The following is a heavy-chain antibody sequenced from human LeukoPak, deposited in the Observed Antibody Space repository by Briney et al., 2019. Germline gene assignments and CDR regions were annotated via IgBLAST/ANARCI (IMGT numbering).Heavy chain of an antibody. CDR1: GGSVSSGSYY. V-gene: IGHV4-61*01. Sequence: SETLSLTCTVSGGSVSSGSYYWSWIRQPPGKGLAWIGYINYSGSTNYNPSLKSRVTISVDTSKNQFSLKLSSVTAADTAVYYCARGSPFYDFWSGPYYYYGMDVWGQGTTVTVSS. CDR3: ARGSPFYDFWSGPYYYYGMDV. J-gene: IGHJ6*02. D-gene: IGHD3-3*01. CDR2: INYSGST.